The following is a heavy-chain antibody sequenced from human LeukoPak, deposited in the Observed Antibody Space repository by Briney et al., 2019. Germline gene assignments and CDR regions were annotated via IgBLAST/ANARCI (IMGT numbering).Heavy chain of an antibody. CDR3: AHVDPGWFGDY. V-gene: IGHV3-23*01. J-gene: IGHJ4*02. Sequence: GGSLRLSCAATGFTFSGYAMSWVRQAPGKGLEWVSAISGSGGSTYYADSVKGRFTISRDNSKNTLYLQMNSLRAEDTAVYYCAHVDPGWFGDYWGQGTLVTVSS. D-gene: IGHD3-10*01. CDR2: ISGSGGST. CDR1: GFTFSGYA.